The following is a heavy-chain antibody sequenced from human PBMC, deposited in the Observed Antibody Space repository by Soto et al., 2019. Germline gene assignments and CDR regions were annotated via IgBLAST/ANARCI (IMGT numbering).Heavy chain of an antibody. J-gene: IGHJ4*02. Sequence: QVQLVQSGAEVKKPGSSVKVSCTASGGSLRNSVISWVRQAPAQRLEWMGGVIPILGTANYAQKFQGRVTMTADEATSTAYMDWSSLSPDDTAVYYCARLGHPGHWGPGTLVIVSS. V-gene: IGHV1-69*01. CDR1: GGSLRNSV. CDR2: VIPILGTA. CDR3: ARLGHPGH.